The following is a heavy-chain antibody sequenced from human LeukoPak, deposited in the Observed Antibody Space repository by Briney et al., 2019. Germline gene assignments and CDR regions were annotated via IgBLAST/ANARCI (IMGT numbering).Heavy chain of an antibody. D-gene: IGHD1-26*01. Sequence: TLSLTCTVSGDSISSGDYYWSWIRQPAGKGLEWIGRISSSGSTNYNPSLKSRVTISLDTSRNQFSLKLNSVTAADTAVYYCASQGHSGSLDWGQGTLVTVSS. CDR2: ISSSGST. J-gene: IGHJ4*02. CDR1: GDSISSGDYY. V-gene: IGHV4-61*02. CDR3: ASQGHSGSLD.